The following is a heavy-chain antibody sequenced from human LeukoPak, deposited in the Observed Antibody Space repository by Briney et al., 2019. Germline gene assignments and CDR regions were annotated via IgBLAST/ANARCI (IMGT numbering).Heavy chain of an antibody. CDR2: IFHSGST. CDR1: GGLISSSNW. D-gene: IGHD6-19*01. CDR3: ARGPGGGNGWYIEY. J-gene: IGHJ4*02. Sequence: PSETLSLTCAVSGGLISSSNWWSWVRQAPGKGLEWIGEIFHSGSTNYNPSLKSRVTISVDKSKNQFSLNLSSVTAADTAVYYCARGPGGGNGWYIEYWGQGTLVTVSS. V-gene: IGHV4-4*02.